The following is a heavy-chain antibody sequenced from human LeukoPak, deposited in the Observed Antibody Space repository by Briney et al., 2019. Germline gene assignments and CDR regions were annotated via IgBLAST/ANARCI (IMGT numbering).Heavy chain of an antibody. CDR2: IGSDEGST. D-gene: IGHD3-3*01. CDR1: GFTFSSYA. Sequence: GGSLRLSCAASGFTFSSYAMSWVRQAPGKGLEWVSGIGSDEGSTYHADSVKGRFTVSRDNSKNTLYLQMNSLRAEDTAVYYCVKKKTDYDFWSGPFDYWGQGTLVTVSS. CDR3: VKKKTDYDFWSGPFDY. J-gene: IGHJ4*02. V-gene: IGHV3-23*01.